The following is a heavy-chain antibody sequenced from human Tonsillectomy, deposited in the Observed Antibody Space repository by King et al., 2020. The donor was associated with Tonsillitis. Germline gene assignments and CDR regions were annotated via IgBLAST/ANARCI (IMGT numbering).Heavy chain of an antibody. V-gene: IGHV3-48*01. CDR2: IRSASRII. Sequence: VQLVESGGALVQPGGSLRLSCAASGFTLTSYAMNWVRQAPGKGLEWVAYIRSASRIIFYADSVKGRFTISEDSAQDSVYLQMNGLRVEDTAVYYCVRAANTNWDLDYWGQGTLVTVSS. CDR1: GFTLTSYA. CDR3: VRAANTNWDLDY. J-gene: IGHJ4*02. D-gene: IGHD1-1*01.